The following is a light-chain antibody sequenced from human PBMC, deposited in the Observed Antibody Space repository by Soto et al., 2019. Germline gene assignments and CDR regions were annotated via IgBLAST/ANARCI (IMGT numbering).Light chain of an antibody. V-gene: IGKV3-20*01. J-gene: IGKJ5*01. CDR2: GAS. Sequence: EIVLTQSPGTLSLSPGERATLSCRASQSVTSSNLAWYQQRPGQAPRLVIYGASSRATDMPDRFSVSGSGTDVTLTISRLEPEVYAVYYCQHYYYASITLGQGTRLETK. CDR1: QSVTSSN. CDR3: QHYYYASIT.